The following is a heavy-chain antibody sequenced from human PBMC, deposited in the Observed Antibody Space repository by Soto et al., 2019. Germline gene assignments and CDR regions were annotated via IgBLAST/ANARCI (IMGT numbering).Heavy chain of an antibody. CDR3: ARDLGAYCTNGVCYNWFDP. CDR2: ISAYNGNT. J-gene: IGHJ5*02. V-gene: IGHV1-18*01. D-gene: IGHD2-8*01. CDR1: GYTFTSYG. Sequence: ASVKVSCKASGYTFTSYGISWVRQAPGQGLEWMGWISAYNGNTNYAQKLQGRVTMTTDTSTSPANMELRSLRSDDTAVYYCARDLGAYCTNGVCYNWFDPWGLGTLVTVSS.